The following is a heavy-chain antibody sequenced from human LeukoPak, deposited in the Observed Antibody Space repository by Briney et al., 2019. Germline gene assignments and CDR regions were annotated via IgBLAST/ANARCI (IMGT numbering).Heavy chain of an antibody. CDR1: GFTFEASA. CDR3: ATPGIRDQYDFDL. J-gene: IGHJ4*02. Sequence: GGSLRLSCAASGFTFEASAMSWVRQAPGKGLVWVSRINTDGSTTSYADSVKGRFTISRDNVKNTLYLEMNSLRDEDTAVYYCATPGIRDQYDFDLWGQGTLVTVSS. V-gene: IGHV3-74*01. D-gene: IGHD6-13*01. CDR2: INTDGSTT.